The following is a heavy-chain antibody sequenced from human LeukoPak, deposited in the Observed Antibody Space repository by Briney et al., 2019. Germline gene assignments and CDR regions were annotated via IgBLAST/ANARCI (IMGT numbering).Heavy chain of an antibody. CDR2: INSDGSST. D-gene: IGHD3-22*01. CDR1: GFTFSSYW. J-gene: IGHJ3*02. V-gene: IGHV3-74*01. Sequence: PGGSLRLSCAASGFTFSSYWMHWVRQAPGKGLVWVSRINSDGSSTSYADSVKGRFTISRDNAKNTLYLQMNSLRAEDTTVYYCARGRWTDSSGYNDAFDIWGQGTMVTVSS. CDR3: ARGRWTDSSGYNDAFDI.